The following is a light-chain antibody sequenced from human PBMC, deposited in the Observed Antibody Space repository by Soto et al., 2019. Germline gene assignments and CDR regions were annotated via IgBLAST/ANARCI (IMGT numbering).Light chain of an antibody. J-gene: IGKJ4*01. CDR3: QHYNNWPLT. CDR1: QSVDNGY. CDR2: DAS. Sequence: EIVLTQSPATLSLSPGERATLSCRASQSVDNGYXXWYQQKPGQAPRLLIYDASNRATGIPPRFSXSGSXXEFTLTIGSLQSEDFAVYYCQHYNNWPLTFGGGTKVDIK. V-gene: IGKV3-11*01.